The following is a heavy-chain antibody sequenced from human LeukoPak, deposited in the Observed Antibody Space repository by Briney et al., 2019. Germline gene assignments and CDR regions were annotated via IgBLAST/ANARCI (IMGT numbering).Heavy chain of an antibody. J-gene: IGHJ4*02. CDR3: ASDHSGWLGLGY. Sequence: PSQTLSLTCTVSGGSISSGSYYRSWIRQPAGKGLEWIGRIYAGGRSNYNPSLRSRVTISVDTSKNQFSLRLSSVTATDTGVYYCASDHSGWLGLGYWGQGTLVSVSS. CDR1: GGSISSGSYY. D-gene: IGHD6-19*01. CDR2: IYAGGRS. V-gene: IGHV4-61*02.